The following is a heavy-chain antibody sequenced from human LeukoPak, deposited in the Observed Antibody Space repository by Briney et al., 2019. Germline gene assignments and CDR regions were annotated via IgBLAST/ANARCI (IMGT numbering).Heavy chain of an antibody. CDR1: GNSFGDYY. CDR2: IYTSGST. J-gene: IGHJ6*03. D-gene: IGHD3-10*01. Sequence: SETLSLTCTVSGNSFGDYYWSWIRQPAGKGLEWIGRIYTSGSTNYNPSLKSRVTMSVDTSKNQFSLKLSPVTAADTAVYYCARDRFTMVRGRPASYYYYMDVWGKGTTVTISS. V-gene: IGHV4-4*07. CDR3: ARDRFTMVRGRPASYYYYMDV.